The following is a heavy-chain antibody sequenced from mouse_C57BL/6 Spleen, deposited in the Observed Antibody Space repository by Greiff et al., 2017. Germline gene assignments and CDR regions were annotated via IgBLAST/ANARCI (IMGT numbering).Heavy chain of an antibody. V-gene: IGHV1-4*01. Sequence: VQLQQSGAELARPGASVKMSCKASGYTFTSYTMHWVKQRPGQGLEWIGYINPSSGYTKYNQKFKDKATWTADKSSSTAYMQLSSLTSEDSAVYYCARNPTLSYWGQGTLVTVSA. CDR1: GYTFTSYT. CDR2: INPSSGYT. CDR3: ARNPTLSY. J-gene: IGHJ3*01.